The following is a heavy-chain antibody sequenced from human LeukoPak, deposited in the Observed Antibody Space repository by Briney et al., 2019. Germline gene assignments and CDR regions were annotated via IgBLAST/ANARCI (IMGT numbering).Heavy chain of an antibody. J-gene: IGHJ5*01. Sequence: GGSLRLSCAGSGFTFSTYGMHWVRQAPGKGLEWVALIANDGSNDHYADSVKGRFTISRDNSKNTLYLQMNSRRAEDTAVYYCARDRATHSSSWFDSWGQGILVTVSS. CDR1: GFTFSTYG. CDR3: ARDRATHSSSWFDS. V-gene: IGHV3-30*03. D-gene: IGHD6-19*01. CDR2: IANDGSND.